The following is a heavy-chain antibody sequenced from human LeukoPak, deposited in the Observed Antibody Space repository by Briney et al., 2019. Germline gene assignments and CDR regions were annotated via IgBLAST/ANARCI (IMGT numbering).Heavy chain of an antibody. D-gene: IGHD3-3*01. CDR1: GYTFTGYY. CDR3: ARDNLGRFLEPGWPDP. CDR2: INPNSGGT. Sequence: ASVKVSCKASGYTFTGYYMHWVRQAPGQGLEWMGWINPNSGGTNYAQKFQGRVTMTRDTSISTAYMELSRLRSDDTAVYYCARDNLGRFLEPGWPDPWGQGTLVTVSS. J-gene: IGHJ5*02. V-gene: IGHV1-2*02.